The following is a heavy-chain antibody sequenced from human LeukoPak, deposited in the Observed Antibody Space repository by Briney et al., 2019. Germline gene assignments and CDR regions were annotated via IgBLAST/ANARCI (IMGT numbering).Heavy chain of an antibody. J-gene: IGHJ4*02. CDR2: IYYSGST. Sequence: TETLSLTCTVSGGSISSSSYCWGWIRQPPGKGLEWIGSIYYSGSTYYNPSLKSRVTISVDTSKNQFSLKLSSVTAADTAVYYCARHSSLGMVRGVIGYWGQGTLVTVSS. D-gene: IGHD3-10*01. CDR3: ARHSSLGMVRGVIGY. CDR1: GGSISSSSYC. V-gene: IGHV4-39*01.